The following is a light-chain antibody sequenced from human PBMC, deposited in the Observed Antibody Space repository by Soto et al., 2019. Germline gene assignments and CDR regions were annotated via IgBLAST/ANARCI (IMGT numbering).Light chain of an antibody. CDR3: ETWDTTTVV. Sequence: QPVLTQSPSASASLGSSVKLTCTLSSGYSSYIIAWHQQQPGRAPRYLMNLEGSGSYNKGSGVPDRFSGSSSGADRYLTISSLQFEDEADYYCETWDTTTVVFGGGTKVTVL. V-gene: IGLV4-60*02. J-gene: IGLJ2*01. CDR1: SGYSSYI. CDR2: LEGSGSY.